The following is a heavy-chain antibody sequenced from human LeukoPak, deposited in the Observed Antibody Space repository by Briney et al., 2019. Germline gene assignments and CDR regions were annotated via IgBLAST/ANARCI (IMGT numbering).Heavy chain of an antibody. V-gene: IGHV3-11*01. D-gene: IGHD3-10*01. Sequence: TGGSLRLSCAASGFTFSDYYMSWIRQAPGKGLEWVSYISSSGSTIYYADSVKGRFTISRDNSKNTLYLQMNSLRAEDTAVYYCAKTGATGDMLLLWFGESLNFDYWGQGTLVTVSS. CDR2: ISSSGSTI. J-gene: IGHJ4*02. CDR3: AKTGATGDMLLLWFGESLNFDY. CDR1: GFTFSDYY.